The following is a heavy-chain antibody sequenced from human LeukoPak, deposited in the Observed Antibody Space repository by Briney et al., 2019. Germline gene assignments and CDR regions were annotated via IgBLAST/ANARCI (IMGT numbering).Heavy chain of an antibody. J-gene: IGHJ3*02. Sequence: GGSLRLSCAASGFTFSNVWMNWVRQAPGKGLEWVGRIKSKTDGGTTNYAAPVKGTFTISRDDSKNTLYLQMNSLKTEDTAVYYCTTAVIRGLNAFDIWGRGTMVTVSS. CDR2: IKSKTDGGTT. CDR3: TTAVIRGLNAFDI. D-gene: IGHD3-10*01. CDR1: GFTFSNVW. V-gene: IGHV3-15*01.